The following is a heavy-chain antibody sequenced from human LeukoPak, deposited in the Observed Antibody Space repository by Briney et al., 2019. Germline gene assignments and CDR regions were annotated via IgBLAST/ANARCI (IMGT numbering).Heavy chain of an antibody. Sequence: ASVKVSCKASGYTFTSYGISWVRQAPGHGLEWMGWISAYNGNTNYAQKLQGRVTMTTDTSTSTAYMELRSLRSDDTAVYYCVRVIAGRRYFYYWGQGTLVTASS. J-gene: IGHJ4*02. V-gene: IGHV1-18*01. CDR1: GYTFTSYG. CDR2: ISAYNGNT. CDR3: VRVIAGRRYFYY. D-gene: IGHD6-6*01.